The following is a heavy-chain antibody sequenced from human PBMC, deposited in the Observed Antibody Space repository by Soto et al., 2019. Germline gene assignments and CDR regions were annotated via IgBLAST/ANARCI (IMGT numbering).Heavy chain of an antibody. J-gene: IGHJ2*01. D-gene: IGHD6-13*01. CDR3: ARDRGEYTSSWFWYFSH. Sequence: SEHLSLTCSVSGASISSFNWNWVRQPAGKGPEWVGRLNIAGTINYNPSLKSRITMSMDTSKNQISLHLRSVTAADTAIYYCARDRGEYTSSWFWYFSHCGHGTLVTVSS. V-gene: IGHV4-4*07. CDR1: GASISSFN. CDR2: LNIAGTI.